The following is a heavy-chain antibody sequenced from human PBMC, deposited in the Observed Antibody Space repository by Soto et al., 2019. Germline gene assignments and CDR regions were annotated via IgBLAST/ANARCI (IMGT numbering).Heavy chain of an antibody. J-gene: IGHJ6*02. CDR3: AKRGPHSSWWSLRYYYGMDV. CDR1: GYTFTSYD. V-gene: IGHV1-8*01. Sequence: ASVKVSCKASGYTFTSYDINWVRQATGQGLEWMGWMNPNSGNTGYAQKFQGRVTMTRNTSISTAYIELSSLRSEDTAVYYCAKRGPHSSWWSLRYYYGMDVWGQGTTVTVSS. D-gene: IGHD6-13*01. CDR2: MNPNSGNT.